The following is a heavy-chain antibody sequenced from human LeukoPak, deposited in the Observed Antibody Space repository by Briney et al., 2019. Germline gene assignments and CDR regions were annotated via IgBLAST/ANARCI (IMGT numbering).Heavy chain of an antibody. CDR2: INPNSGGT. D-gene: IGHD2-15*01. J-gene: IGHJ6*02. Sequence: ASVKVSCKASGYTFTGYYMHWVRQAPGQGLEWMGWINPNSGGTNYAQKFQGRVTMTRDTSISTAYMELSRLRSDDTAVYCCASSCSGGSCYSGYYYGMDVWGQGTTVTVSS. V-gene: IGHV1-2*02. CDR3: ASSCSGGSCYSGYYYGMDV. CDR1: GYTFTGYY.